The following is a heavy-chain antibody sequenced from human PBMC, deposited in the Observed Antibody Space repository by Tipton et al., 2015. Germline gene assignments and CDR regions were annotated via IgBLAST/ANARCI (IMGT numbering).Heavy chain of an antibody. J-gene: IGHJ4*02. CDR3: ATMAFYYDTTEIN. D-gene: IGHD3-22*01. V-gene: IGHV4-61*03. CDR1: GGSVSSGSYF. Sequence: TLSLTCTVSGGSVSSGSYFWTWIRQPPGKGLEWIGYIYYSGHTKYNPSLKSRVTISVDTSKNHFSLKLSSVTAADTAVYYCATMAFYYDTTEINWGQGTLVTVSS. CDR2: IYYSGHT.